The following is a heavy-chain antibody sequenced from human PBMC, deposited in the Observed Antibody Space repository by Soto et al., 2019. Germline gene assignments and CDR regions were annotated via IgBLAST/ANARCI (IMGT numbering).Heavy chain of an antibody. CDR2: INPSGGST. J-gene: IGHJ4*02. D-gene: IGHD3-22*01. CDR3: ARADYYGSSGYHLDY. V-gene: IGHV1-46*01. Sequence: QVQVAQSGAEVKRPGASVKVSCWASGDPFTNFYIHWVRQAPGQGLESMGIINPSGGSTAYAQKFLGRVPMTRDTSKSTVYMAVSSLRSDDTAVYYCARADYYGSSGYHLDYWGQGTLVTVSS. CDR1: GDPFTNFY.